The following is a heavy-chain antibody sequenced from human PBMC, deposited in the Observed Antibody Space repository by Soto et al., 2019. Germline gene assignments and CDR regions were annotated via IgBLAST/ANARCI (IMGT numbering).Heavy chain of an antibody. CDR1: GFTFSSYA. V-gene: IGHV3-30-3*01. CDR2: ISYDGSNK. J-gene: IGHJ4*02. CDR3: ARPRDGAAAGTIFDY. Sequence: GGSLRLSCAASGFTFSSYAMHWVRQAPGKGLEWVAVISYDGSNKYYADSVKGRFTISRDNSKNTLYLQMNSLRAEDTAVYYCARPRDGAAAGTIFDYRGQGTLVTVSS. D-gene: IGHD6-13*01.